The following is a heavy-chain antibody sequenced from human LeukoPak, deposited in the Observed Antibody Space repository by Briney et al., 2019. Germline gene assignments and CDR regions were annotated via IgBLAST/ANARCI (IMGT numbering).Heavy chain of an antibody. CDR1: GGSISSYY. D-gene: IGHD5-24*01. V-gene: IGHV4-59*01. Sequence: PSETLSLTCTVSGGSISSYYWSWIRQPPGKGLEWIGCIYYSGDSNYNPSLKSRVTISIDTSKSQFSLNLISVTAADTAVYYCARGTGYKVYWGQGTLVTVSS. CDR3: ARGTGYKVY. CDR2: IYYSGDS. J-gene: IGHJ4*02.